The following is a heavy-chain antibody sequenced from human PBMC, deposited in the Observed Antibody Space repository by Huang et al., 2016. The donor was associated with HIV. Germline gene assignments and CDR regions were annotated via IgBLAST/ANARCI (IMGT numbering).Heavy chain of an antibody. CDR3: TKKNVDDFWSESYTGGAFHV. V-gene: IGHV1-18*01. D-gene: IGHD3-3*01. CDR1: GYSFSSFG. Sequence: QEHLEQSGAEVQKPGASVKVSCKASGYSFSSFGISWVPQAPGQGLEWMGWISSYNGKANYAQKLQGRITMTTDTSTSTAYMELRSLRSDDTAVYYCTKKNVDDFWSESYTGGAFHVWGQGTMVTVSS. CDR2: ISSYNGKA. J-gene: IGHJ3*01.